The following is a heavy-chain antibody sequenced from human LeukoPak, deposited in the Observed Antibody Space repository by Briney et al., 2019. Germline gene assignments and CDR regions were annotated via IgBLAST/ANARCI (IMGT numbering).Heavy chain of an antibody. D-gene: IGHD3-10*01. CDR3: ASSEKYGSGSYDY. Sequence: SETLSLTCTGSGCSLSTYYRGLIPPPPGKGPGWNGYTYYTGSTSYNPSLKSRVTISVDTSKNQFSLKLSSVTAADTAVYYCASSEKYGSGSYDYWGQGTLVTVSS. CDR1: GCSLSTYY. V-gene: IGHV4-59*01. J-gene: IGHJ4*02. CDR2: TYYTGST.